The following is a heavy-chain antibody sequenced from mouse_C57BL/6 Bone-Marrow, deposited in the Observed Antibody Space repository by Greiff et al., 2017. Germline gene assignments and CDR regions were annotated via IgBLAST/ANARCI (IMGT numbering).Heavy chain of an antibody. CDR2: IHPNSGST. J-gene: IGHJ1*03. V-gene: IGHV1-64*01. D-gene: IGHD1-1*01. CDR1: GYTFTSYW. Sequence: QVHVKQPGAELVKPGASVKLSCKASGYTFTSYWMHWVKQRPGQGLEWIGMIHPNSGSTNYNEKFKSKATLTVDKSSSTAYMQLSSLTSEDSAVYYCASNGSSYWYFDVWGTGTTVTVSS. CDR3: ASNGSSYWYFDV.